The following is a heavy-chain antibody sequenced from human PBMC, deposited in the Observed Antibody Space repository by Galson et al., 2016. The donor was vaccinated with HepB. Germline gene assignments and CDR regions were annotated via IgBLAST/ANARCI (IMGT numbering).Heavy chain of an antibody. Sequence: SLRLSCAASGFPFSSSAMSWVRQAPGLGLEWVAVSNQRGVTDYADSVKGRFFISRDNSKDTLYLEMTSLRLDDTAVYYCARHNGSSSSWYAKRFDPWGLGTRVTVSS. D-gene: IGHD6-13*01. CDR2: SNQRGVT. CDR1: GFPFSSSA. CDR3: ARHNGSSSSWYAKRFDP. J-gene: IGHJ5*02. V-gene: IGHV3-23*01.